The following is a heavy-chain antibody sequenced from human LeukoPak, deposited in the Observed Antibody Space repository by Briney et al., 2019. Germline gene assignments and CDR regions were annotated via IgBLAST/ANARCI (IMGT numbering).Heavy chain of an antibody. CDR3: ARDPPDDAFDI. D-gene: IGHD1-14*01. CDR1: GSTFSSYW. Sequence: GGSLRLSCAASGSTFSSYWMSWVRQAPGKGLEWVANIKQDGSEKYYVDSVKGRFTISRDNAKNSLYLQMNSLRAEDTAVYYCARDPPDDAFDIWGQGTMVTVSS. V-gene: IGHV3-7*01. CDR2: IKQDGSEK. J-gene: IGHJ3*02.